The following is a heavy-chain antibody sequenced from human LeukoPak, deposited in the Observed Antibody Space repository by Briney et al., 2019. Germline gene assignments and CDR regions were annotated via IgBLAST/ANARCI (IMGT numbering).Heavy chain of an antibody. D-gene: IGHD2-15*01. CDR2: ISGGARST. CDR3: AKLTRYCSDGNCRGGYFDY. CDR1: GFTFSSYA. V-gene: IGHV3-23*01. Sequence: PGGSLRLSCAASGFTFSSYAMSWLRQAPGKGLEWVSAISGGARSTYYADSVKGRFTISRDSSKNTLYLQMNSLRAEDTAVYYCAKLTRYCSDGNCRGGYFDYWGQGALVTVSS. J-gene: IGHJ4*02.